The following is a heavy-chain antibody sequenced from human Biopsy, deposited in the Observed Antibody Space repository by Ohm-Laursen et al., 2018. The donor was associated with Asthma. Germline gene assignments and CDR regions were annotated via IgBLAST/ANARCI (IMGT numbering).Heavy chain of an antibody. CDR2: ISVYNGNT. V-gene: IGHV1-18*01. Sequence: SVKVSCNTSGYTFNSACITWVRQAPGQGLEWMGWISVYNGNTKVAQKLQDRVTMITDTSTSTAYMELRSLRSDDTAVYFCARAVDYSHYYGIDVWGQGTTVTVS. J-gene: IGHJ6*02. CDR3: ARAVDYSHYYGIDV. CDR1: GYTFNSAC. D-gene: IGHD3-10*01.